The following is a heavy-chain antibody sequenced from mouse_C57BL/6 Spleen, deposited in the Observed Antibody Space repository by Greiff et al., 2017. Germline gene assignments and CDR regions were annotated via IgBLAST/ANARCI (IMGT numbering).Heavy chain of an antibody. J-gene: IGHJ2*01. CDR2: INPNNGGT. D-gene: IGHD2-12*01. CDR3: ARTLLSPYYFDY. Sequence: VQLKESGPELVKPGASVKIPCKASGYTFTDYNMDWVKQSHGKSLEWIGDINPNNGGTIYNQKFKGKATLTVDKSSSTAYMELRSLTSEDTAVYYCARTLLSPYYFDYWGQGTTLTVSS. CDR1: GYTFTDYN. V-gene: IGHV1-18*01.